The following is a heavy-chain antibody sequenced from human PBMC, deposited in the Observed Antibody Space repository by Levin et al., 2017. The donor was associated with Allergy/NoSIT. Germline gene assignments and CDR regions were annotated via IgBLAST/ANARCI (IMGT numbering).Heavy chain of an antibody. CDR3: AKDRFSRWELEMGAFDI. CDR2: ISGSGGST. D-gene: IGHD1-26*01. CDR1: GFTFSSYA. V-gene: IGHV3-23*01. Sequence: GESLKISCAASGFTFSSYAMSWVRQAPGKGLEWVSAISGSGGSTYYADSVKGRFTISRDNSKNTLYLQMNSLRAEDTAVYYCAKDRFSRWELEMGAFDIWGQGTMVTVSS. J-gene: IGHJ3*02.